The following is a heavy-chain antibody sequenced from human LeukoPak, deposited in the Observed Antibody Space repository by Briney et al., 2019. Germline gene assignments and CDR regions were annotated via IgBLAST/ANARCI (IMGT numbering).Heavy chain of an antibody. Sequence: GRSLRLSCAASGFTFSSYEMNWVRQAPGKGREWVSKISSSGSAIYYADSVKGRFTISRDNAKNSLYLQMNRLRVEDTAVYFCMRQNRAYFFGHWGQGTLVTVSS. CDR1: GFTFSSYE. V-gene: IGHV3-48*03. J-gene: IGHJ1*01. CDR2: ISSSGSAI. D-gene: IGHD3-3*01. CDR3: MRQNRAYFFGH.